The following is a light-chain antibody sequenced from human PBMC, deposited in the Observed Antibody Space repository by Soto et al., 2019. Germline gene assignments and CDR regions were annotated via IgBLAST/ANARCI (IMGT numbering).Light chain of an antibody. CDR2: GNS. CDR1: SSNIGAGFD. CDR3: QAYDSSLSAYG. Sequence: QSVLTQPPSVSGAPGPRVTISCTGSSSNIGAGFDVHWYQQLPGTAPKLLVYGNSNRPSGVPDRVSGSKSGTSASLAVTGLQAEDEADYYCQAYDSSLSAYGFGTGTKVTVL. V-gene: IGLV1-40*01. J-gene: IGLJ1*01.